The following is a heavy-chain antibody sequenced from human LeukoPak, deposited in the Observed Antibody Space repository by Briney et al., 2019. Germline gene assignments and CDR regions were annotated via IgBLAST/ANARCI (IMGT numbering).Heavy chain of an antibody. CDR1: GYSFTSYW. CDR2: IDPSDSYT. D-gene: IGHD3-10*01. Sequence: GESLKFSCKGSGYSFTSYWISWVRQMPGKGLEWMGRIDPSDSYTNYSPSFQGHVTISADKSISTAYLQWSSLKASDTAMYYCARHGYYGSGSGPVDAFDIWGQGTMVTVSS. CDR3: ARHGYYGSGSGPVDAFDI. V-gene: IGHV5-10-1*01. J-gene: IGHJ3*02.